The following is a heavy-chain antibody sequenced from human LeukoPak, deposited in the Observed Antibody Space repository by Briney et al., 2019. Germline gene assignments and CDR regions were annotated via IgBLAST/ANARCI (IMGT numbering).Heavy chain of an antibody. J-gene: IGHJ5*02. Sequence: GGPLRLSCAASGFTFSNFGMHWVRQAPGKGLEWVAFIRFDGTSKFYADSVKGRFTISRDNCKNTPYMQMNSLSADDTAVYFCARGANGVSAVSRGWFDPWGQGTLVTVSS. CDR2: IRFDGTSK. V-gene: IGHV3-30*02. CDR1: GFTFSNFG. D-gene: IGHD2-8*01. CDR3: ARGANGVSAVSRGWFDP.